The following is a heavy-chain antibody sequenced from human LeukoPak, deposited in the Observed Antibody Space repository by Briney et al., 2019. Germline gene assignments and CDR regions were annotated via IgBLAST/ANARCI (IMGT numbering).Heavy chain of an antibody. J-gene: IGHJ4*02. Sequence: GGSLRLSCAASEFTFSSYAMNWVRQAPGKGLEWVSRISSGSTAIYYADSVKGRFTIFRDNAKNSLYLQMNSLRDEDTAVYYCARQRGNYFDYWGQGTLVTVSS. V-gene: IGHV3-48*02. D-gene: IGHD7-27*01. CDR3: ARQRGNYFDY. CDR1: EFTFSSYA. CDR2: ISSGSTAI.